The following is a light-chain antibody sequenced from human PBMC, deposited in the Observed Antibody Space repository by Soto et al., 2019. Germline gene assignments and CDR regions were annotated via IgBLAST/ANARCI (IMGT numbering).Light chain of an antibody. V-gene: IGLV2-14*01. CDR2: DVS. CDR1: SSDVGGYNY. J-gene: IGLJ2*01. Sequence: QSALTQPASVSGSPGQSITISCTGTSSDVGGYNYVSWYQQHPGKAPKLMIYDVSNRPSGVSNRFSGSKSGNTASLTISGLRAEDGADYYCSSYTSSSTPVVFGGGTKLTVL. CDR3: SSYTSSSTPVV.